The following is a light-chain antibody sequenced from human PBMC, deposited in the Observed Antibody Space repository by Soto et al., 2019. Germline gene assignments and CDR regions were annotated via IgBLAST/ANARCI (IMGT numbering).Light chain of an antibody. CDR3: QHYGSSPYT. CDR2: GAS. J-gene: IGKJ2*01. CDR1: QSISSSY. Sequence: EIALTQSPGTLSLSPGERATLSCRASQSISSSYLAWYQQKPGQAPRLLIYGASSRATGIPDRFSGSGSATDFTLTISRLEPEDFAVYYCQHYGSSPYTFGQGTKLEIK. V-gene: IGKV3-20*01.